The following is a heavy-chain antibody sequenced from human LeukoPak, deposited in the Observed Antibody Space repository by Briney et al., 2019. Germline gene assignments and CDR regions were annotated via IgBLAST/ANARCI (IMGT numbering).Heavy chain of an antibody. D-gene: IGHD5-18*01. Sequence: TGGSLRLSCAASGFTFGTYAMSWVRQAPGKGLEWVSAISGSGGSTYYVDSVKGRFTISRDNSKNTLYLQMNSLRAEDTAVYYCAKRTGRDTRDYWGQGTLVTVSS. CDR1: GFTFGTYA. J-gene: IGHJ4*02. CDR3: AKRTGRDTRDY. V-gene: IGHV3-23*01. CDR2: ISGSGGST.